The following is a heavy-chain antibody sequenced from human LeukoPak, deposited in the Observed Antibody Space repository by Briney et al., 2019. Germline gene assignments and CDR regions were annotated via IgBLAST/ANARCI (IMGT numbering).Heavy chain of an antibody. Sequence: SETLSLTCTVSGGSISSSSYYWGWIRQPPGKGLEWIGEINHSGSTNYNPSLKSRVIMSVDTSKNQFSVKLRSVTAADTAVYYCARHGVATWFDPWGQGTLVTVSS. V-gene: IGHV4-39*01. CDR2: INHSGST. D-gene: IGHD2-15*01. CDR3: ARHGVATWFDP. CDR1: GGSISSSSYY. J-gene: IGHJ5*02.